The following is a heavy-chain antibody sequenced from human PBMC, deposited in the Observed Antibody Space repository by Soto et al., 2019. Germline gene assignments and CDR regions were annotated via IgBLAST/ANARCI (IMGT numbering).Heavy chain of an antibody. Sequence: EVQLVESGGGLVKPGGSLRLSCAASGFTFSSYSMNWVRQAPGKGLEWVSSISSSSSYIYYADSVKGRFTNSRDNAKNSLYLQMNSLRAEDTAVYYCAGEGMVRGVTHYWGQGTLVTVSS. J-gene: IGHJ4*02. D-gene: IGHD3-10*01. CDR1: GFTFSSYS. CDR3: AGEGMVRGVTHY. V-gene: IGHV3-21*01. CDR2: ISSSSSYI.